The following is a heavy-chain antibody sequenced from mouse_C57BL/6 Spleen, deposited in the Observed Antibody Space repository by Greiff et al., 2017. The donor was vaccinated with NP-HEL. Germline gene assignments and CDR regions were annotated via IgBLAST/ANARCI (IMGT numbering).Heavy chain of an antibody. D-gene: IGHD2-12*01. V-gene: IGHV1-52*01. CDR3: AGATRVTPFAY. J-gene: IGHJ3*01. CDR1: GYTFTSYW. CDR2: IDPSDSET. Sequence: QVQLQQPGAELVRPGSSVKLSCKASGYTFTSYWMHWVKQRPIQGLEWIGNIDPSDSETHYNQKFKDKATLTVDKSSSTAYMQRSSLTSEDSAVYCCAGATRVTPFAYWGQGTLVTVSA.